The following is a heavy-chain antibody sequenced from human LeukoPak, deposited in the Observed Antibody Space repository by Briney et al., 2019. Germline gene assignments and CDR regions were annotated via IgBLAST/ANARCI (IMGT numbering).Heavy chain of an antibody. D-gene: IGHD5-18*01. CDR2: ISGSCGST. CDR3: AKGTPGVTSSWYYFDY. V-gene: IGHV3-23*01. Sequence: PVWSLRLSFAASGFTFSSYPMSWVRQAPGKELEWVSSISGSCGSTYYTNSVKGRFTISRDNSKNTLYLQMSRLRAEDTAVYYCAKGTPGVTSSWYYFDYWGQGNLVTVSS. CDR1: GFTFSSYP. J-gene: IGHJ4*02.